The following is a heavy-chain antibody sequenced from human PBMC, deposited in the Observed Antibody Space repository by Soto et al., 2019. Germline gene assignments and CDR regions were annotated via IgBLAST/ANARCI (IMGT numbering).Heavy chain of an antibody. CDR3: TRHAGTSGRYYYYGMDV. J-gene: IGHJ6*02. V-gene: IGHV3-73*02. Sequence: EVQLVESGGGLVQPGGSLKLSCAASGFTFSGSAMHWVRQASGKGLEWVGRIRSKANSYATAYAASVKGRFTISRDDSKNTAYLQMNSLKTEDTAVYYCTRHAGTSGRYYYYGMDVWGQGTTVTVSS. D-gene: IGHD6-13*01. CDR2: IRSKANSYAT. CDR1: GFTFSGSA.